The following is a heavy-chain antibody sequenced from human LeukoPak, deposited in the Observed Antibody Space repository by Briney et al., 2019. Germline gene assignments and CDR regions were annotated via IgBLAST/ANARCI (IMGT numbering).Heavy chain of an antibody. CDR1: GYTFTNYG. Sequence: ASVKVSCKTSGYTFTNYGMHWVRQAPGQRLEWMGWINGGNGNAKYSQNFQGRVTIIRDTSASTAYMELSSLRSEDTAVYYCARVPLHDSSGHYYPHWGQGALVTVSS. CDR3: ARVPLHDSSGHYYPH. D-gene: IGHD3-22*01. V-gene: IGHV1-3*01. CDR2: INGGNGNA. J-gene: IGHJ1*01.